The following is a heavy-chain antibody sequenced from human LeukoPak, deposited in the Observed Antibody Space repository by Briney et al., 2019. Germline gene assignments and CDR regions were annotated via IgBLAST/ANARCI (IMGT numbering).Heavy chain of an antibody. V-gene: IGHV1-24*01. CDR3: ATGWDDSRAFDI. D-gene: IGHD3-22*01. CDR2: FDPEDGET. J-gene: IGHJ3*02. CDR1: GYTLTELS. Sequence: ASVKVSCKVSGYTLTELSMHRVRQAPGEGLEWMGGFDPEDGETIYAQKFQGRVTMTEDTSTDTAYMELSSLRSEDTAVYYCATGWDDSRAFDIWGQGTMVTVSS.